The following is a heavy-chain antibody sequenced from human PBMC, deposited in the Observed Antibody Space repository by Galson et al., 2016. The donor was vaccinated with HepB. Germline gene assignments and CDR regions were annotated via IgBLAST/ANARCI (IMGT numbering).Heavy chain of an antibody. CDR2: IYPKTGAT. CDR1: GYTFTGHY. J-gene: IGHJ3*02. V-gene: IGHV1-2*02. Sequence: SVKVSCKASGYTFTGHYMHWVRQAPGEGLEWVGWIYPKTGATKYAQRFQGRVTLTWDTSVTTAYMELARLRADDTAVYYCARVMTVTTDFDGFDIWGQGTVVTVSS. CDR3: ARVMTVTTDFDGFDI. D-gene: IGHD1-1*01.